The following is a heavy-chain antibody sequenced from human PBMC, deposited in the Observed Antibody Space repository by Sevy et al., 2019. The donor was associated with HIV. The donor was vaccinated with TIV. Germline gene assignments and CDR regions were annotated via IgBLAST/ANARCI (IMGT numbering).Heavy chain of an antibody. V-gene: IGHV1-2*02. CDR2: LNPNSGGT. J-gene: IGHJ5*02. CDR3: ARPYCSSTSCYGYNWFDP. D-gene: IGHD2-2*01. Sequence: ASVKVSCKASGYTFTGYYMHWVRQAPGQGLEWMGWLNPNSGGTNYAQKFQGRVTMTRETSISTAYMELSRLRSDDTAVYYCARPYCSSTSCYGYNWFDPWGQGTLVTVSS. CDR1: GYTFTGYY.